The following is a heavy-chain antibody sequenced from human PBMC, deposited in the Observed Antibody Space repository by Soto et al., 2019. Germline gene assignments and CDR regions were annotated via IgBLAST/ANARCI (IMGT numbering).Heavy chain of an antibody. D-gene: IGHD6-13*01. J-gene: IGHJ5*02. CDR3: AATYSSSWSEVWFDP. CDR2: IVVGSGNT. Sequence: SVKVSCKASGFTFTSSAVQWVRQARGQRLEWIGWIVVGSGNTNYAQKFQERVTITRDMSTSTAYMELSSLRSEDAAVYYCAATYSSSWSEVWFDPWGQGTLVTVSS. CDR1: GFTFTSSA. V-gene: IGHV1-58*01.